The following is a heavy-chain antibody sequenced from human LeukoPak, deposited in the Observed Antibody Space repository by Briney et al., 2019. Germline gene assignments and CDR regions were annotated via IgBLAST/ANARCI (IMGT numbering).Heavy chain of an antibody. J-gene: IGHJ4*02. V-gene: IGHV3-30*04. CDR1: GFTFNIYS. Sequence: PGRSLRLSCAASGFTFNIYSMYWVRQAPGKGLEWVASMSSDASSEYYADSVKGRFTIPRDNSKNMLYLQINSLRAEDTAVYHCARKKMAAAGKGAFDYWGQGTLVTVSS. CDR3: ARKKMAAAGKGAFDY. D-gene: IGHD6-13*01. CDR2: MSSDASSE.